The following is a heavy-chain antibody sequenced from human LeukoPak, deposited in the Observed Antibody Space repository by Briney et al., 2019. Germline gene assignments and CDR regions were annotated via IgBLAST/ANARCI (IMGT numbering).Heavy chain of an antibody. Sequence: AGGSLILACAASGLNFSSYAMNWVRQPPGKGLEWVADITQRGGNPYHPDSVKGRFTISRDNSNNMVYLQMNSLRAEDMVKYYCAKAAGDTYYRVFDYWGQGILVTVS. CDR2: ITQRGGNP. V-gene: IGHV3-23*01. CDR1: GLNFSSYA. J-gene: IGHJ4*02. CDR3: AKAAGDTYYRVFDY. D-gene: IGHD7-27*01.